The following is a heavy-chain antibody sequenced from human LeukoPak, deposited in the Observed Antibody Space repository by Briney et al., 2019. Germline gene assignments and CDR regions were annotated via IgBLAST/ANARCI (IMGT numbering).Heavy chain of an antibody. Sequence: GGSLRLSCVLSGLTFSRDSMSSVRQAPRKGLEWDSGISASGSGTWYPDSVKGRFTISRDNSKNTLFLQMNSLRVDDTAIYYCAKDAAGPEYWGQGTRVTVSS. CDR2: ISASGSGT. D-gene: IGHD6-13*01. CDR3: AKDAAGPEY. J-gene: IGHJ4*02. V-gene: IGHV3-23*01. CDR1: GLTFSRDS.